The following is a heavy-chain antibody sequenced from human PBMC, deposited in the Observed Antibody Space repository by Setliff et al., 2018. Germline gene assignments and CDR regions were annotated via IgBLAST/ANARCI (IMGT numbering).Heavy chain of an antibody. CDR1: GYSISSGDHY. J-gene: IGHJ5*02. CDR3: ARSGDYGSGRLSP. D-gene: IGHD3-10*01. Sequence: PSETLSLTCAVSGYSISSGDHYWSWIRQPAGKGLEWIGRIHASGSTNYNPSLKSRVTISLDTSNNQFSLKLSSVTAAEAAMYYCARSGDYGSGRLSPWGQGTLVTVSS. CDR2: IHASGST. V-gene: IGHV4-61*02.